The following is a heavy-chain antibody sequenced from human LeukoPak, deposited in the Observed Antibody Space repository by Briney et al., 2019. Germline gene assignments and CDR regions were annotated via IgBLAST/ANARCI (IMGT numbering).Heavy chain of an antibody. D-gene: IGHD3-10*01. CDR2: IYPGDSDT. J-gene: IGHJ4*02. CDR3: ARLFPSMVRGVTISAVDY. Sequence: GESLKISCKGSGYSFTSYWIGWVRQMPGKGLEWMGIIYPGDSDTRYSPSFQGQVTISADKSISTAYLQWSSLKASDTAIYYCARLFPSMVRGVTISAVDYWGQGPLVPVSS. V-gene: IGHV5-51*01. CDR1: GYSFTSYW.